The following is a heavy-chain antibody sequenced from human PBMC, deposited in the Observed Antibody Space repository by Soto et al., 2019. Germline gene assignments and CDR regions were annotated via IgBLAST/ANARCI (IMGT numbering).Heavy chain of an antibody. J-gene: IGHJ4*02. CDR2: IRDKANSYTT. CDR3: TRGRSDWPFDY. V-gene: IGHV3-72*01. Sequence: RGGSLRLSCAASGFTCSDQYMDWVRQAPGKGLEWVGRIRDKANSYTTEYAASVKGRFTISRDDSKNSLYLQMNSLKTEDTAVYYCTRGRSDWPFDYWGQGTLVTVSS. D-gene: IGHD6-19*01. CDR1: GFTCSDQY.